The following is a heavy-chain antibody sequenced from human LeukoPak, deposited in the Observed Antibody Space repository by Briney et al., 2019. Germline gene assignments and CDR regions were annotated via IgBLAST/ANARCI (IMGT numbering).Heavy chain of an antibody. CDR3: ARAAVAGREVFAY. CDR1: GGTFSSYT. CDR2: IIPILGIA. V-gene: IGHV1-69*02. J-gene: IGHJ4*02. D-gene: IGHD6-19*01. Sequence: ASVKVSCMASGGTFSSYTISWVRQAPGQGLEWMGRIIPILGIANYAQKFQGRVTITADKSTSTAYMELSSLRSEDTAVYYCARAAVAGREVFAYWGQGTLVTVSS.